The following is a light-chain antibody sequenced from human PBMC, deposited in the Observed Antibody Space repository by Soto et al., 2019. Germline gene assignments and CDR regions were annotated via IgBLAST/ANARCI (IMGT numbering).Light chain of an antibody. CDR2: GAS. CDR1: QRVSSN. CDR3: QQFGRSPSMYT. Sequence: EIVMTQSPATLSVSPGERATLSCRASQRVSSNLAWYQQKPGQAPRLLIYGASTRATGIPARFSGSGSETEFTLTISSLQSEDFAVYYCQQFGRSPSMYTFGQGTKLEIK. J-gene: IGKJ2*01. V-gene: IGKV3-15*01.